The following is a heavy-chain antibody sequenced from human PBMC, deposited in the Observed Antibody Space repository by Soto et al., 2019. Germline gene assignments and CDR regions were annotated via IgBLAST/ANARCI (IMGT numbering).Heavy chain of an antibody. J-gene: IGHJ4*02. Sequence: QVQLQVSGPGLVKPSETLTLTCTISNGSIGTNYWSWLRQPPGKPLEWIGHIYYSGTTNYNPSLKSRVTLSVDMSKSQFSLKLTSATAADTAVYYCAGHRWTSGYYLVFDSCGQGTLVTVSS. CDR1: NGSIGTNY. V-gene: IGHV4-59*08. CDR2: IYYSGTT. CDR3: AGHRWTSGYYLVFDS. D-gene: IGHD3-3*01.